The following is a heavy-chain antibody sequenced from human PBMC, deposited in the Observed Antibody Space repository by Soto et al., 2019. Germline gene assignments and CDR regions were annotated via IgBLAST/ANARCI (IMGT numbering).Heavy chain of an antibody. CDR1: GYSISSSNW. Sequence: SETLSLTCAVSGYSISSSNWWGWIRQPPGKGLEWIGYIYYSGTTYYNPSLKSRVTMSVDTSKNQFSLKLTSVTAADTAVYYCARGPPHSHWGQGTLVTVSS. D-gene: IGHD2-21*01. J-gene: IGHJ4*02. V-gene: IGHV4-28*03. CDR2: IYYSGTT. CDR3: ARGPPHSH.